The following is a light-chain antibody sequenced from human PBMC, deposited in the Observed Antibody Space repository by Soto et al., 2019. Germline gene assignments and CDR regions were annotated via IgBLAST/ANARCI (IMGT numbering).Light chain of an antibody. Sequence: QSALTQPASVSGSPGQSITISCAGTSSDVGGYNYVSWYQQHPGKAPQLIISEVSNRPSGVSDRFSGSKSGNTASLTISWLQDEDEADYYCNSYTSSKTVLFGGGTKLTVL. CDR3: NSYTSSKTVL. J-gene: IGLJ2*01. CDR2: EVS. V-gene: IGLV2-14*01. CDR1: SSDVGGYNY.